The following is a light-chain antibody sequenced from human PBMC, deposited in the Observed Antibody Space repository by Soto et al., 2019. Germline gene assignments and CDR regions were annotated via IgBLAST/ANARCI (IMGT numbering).Light chain of an antibody. J-gene: IGLJ2*01. CDR1: KLGSKY. Sequence: SYELTQPPSVSVSPGQTASITCSGDKLGSKYACWYQQKPGQSPVLVMYQDTKRPAGIPERFSGSNSGITATLTISGTQAMDEADYYCQAWDSSTHVVFGGGTKLTVL. CDR2: QDT. V-gene: IGLV3-1*01. CDR3: QAWDSSTHVV.